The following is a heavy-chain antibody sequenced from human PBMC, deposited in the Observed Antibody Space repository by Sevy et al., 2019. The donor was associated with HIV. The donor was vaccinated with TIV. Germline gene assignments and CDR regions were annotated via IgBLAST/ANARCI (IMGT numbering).Heavy chain of an antibody. J-gene: IGHJ4*02. Sequence: ASVKVSCKASGYTFTSYGISWVRQAPGQGLEWMGWISAYNGNTNYAQKLQGRVTMTTDTSTCTAYMVLRSLRSDDTAVYYCARDLSSYYYDSSGPGALFDYWGQGTLVTVSS. D-gene: IGHD3-22*01. CDR2: ISAYNGNT. CDR3: ARDLSSYYYDSSGPGALFDY. CDR1: GYTFTSYG. V-gene: IGHV1-18*01.